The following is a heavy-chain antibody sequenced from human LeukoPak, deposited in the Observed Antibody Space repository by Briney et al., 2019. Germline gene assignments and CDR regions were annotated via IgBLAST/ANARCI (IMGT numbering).Heavy chain of an antibody. Sequence: SETLSLTCTASGGSISSYYWSWIRQPPGKGLEWIGYIYYSGSTNYNPSLKSRVTISVDTSKNQFSLKLSSVTAADTAVYYCAREAAAGTVDYWGQGTLVTVSS. V-gene: IGHV4-59*01. J-gene: IGHJ4*02. D-gene: IGHD6-13*01. CDR1: GGSISSYY. CDR2: IYYSGST. CDR3: AREAAAGTVDY.